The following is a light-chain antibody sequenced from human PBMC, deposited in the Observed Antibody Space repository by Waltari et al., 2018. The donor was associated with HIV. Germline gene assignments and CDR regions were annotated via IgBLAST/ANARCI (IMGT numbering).Light chain of an antibody. CDR1: QNINKY. CDR2: AAS. CDR3: QQSYSTPYT. J-gene: IGKJ2*01. V-gene: IGKV1-39*01. Sequence: IQMTQSPSSLSASIGDRVTISCRSSQNINKYIHWYQQKPGRAPNLLIYAASTLQSGVPSRFSGAGSGTDFTLTINSLQPDDFATYYCQQSYSTPYTFGQGTELDIK.